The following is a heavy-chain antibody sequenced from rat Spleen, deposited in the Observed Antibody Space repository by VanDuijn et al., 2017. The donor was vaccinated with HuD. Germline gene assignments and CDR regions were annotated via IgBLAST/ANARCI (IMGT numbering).Heavy chain of an antibody. CDR3: ARRHYGYTDYFDY. V-gene: IGHV5-29*01. CDR1: GFTFSAYY. J-gene: IGHJ2*01. Sequence: EVQLVESDGGLVQPGRSLKLSCAASGFTFSAYYMAWVRQAPTKGLEWVATIGYGDSSGHSSTYYRDSVKGRFTISRDNAKSTLSLQMDSLRSEDTATYYCARRHYGYTDYFDYWGQGVMVTVSS. CDR2: IGYGDSSGHSST. D-gene: IGHD1-9*01.